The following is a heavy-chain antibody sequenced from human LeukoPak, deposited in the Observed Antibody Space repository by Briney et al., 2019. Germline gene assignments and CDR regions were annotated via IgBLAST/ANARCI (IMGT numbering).Heavy chain of an antibody. J-gene: IGHJ5*02. CDR1: GFTFSSYS. D-gene: IGHD3-22*01. CDR3: ARVWYYDSSGYYRENNWFDP. Sequence: PGGSLRLSCAASGFTFSSYSMNWVRQAPGKGLEWFSSISTSSTYIYYADSVKGRFSISRDNAKNSLYLQMHSLRAEDTAVYYCARVWYYDSSGYYRENNWFDPWGQGTLVTVSS. CDR2: ISTSSTYI. V-gene: IGHV3-21*01.